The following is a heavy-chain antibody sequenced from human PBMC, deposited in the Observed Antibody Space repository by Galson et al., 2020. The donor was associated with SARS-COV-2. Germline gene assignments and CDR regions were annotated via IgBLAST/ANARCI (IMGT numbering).Heavy chain of an antibody. J-gene: IGHJ4*02. CDR2: IDPSDSYT. CDR3: ATIYYYDSSGYLFDY. D-gene: IGHD3-22*01. Sequence: HGESLKISCKGSGYSFSRYWINWVRQVPGKGLEWMGRIDPSDSYTNYSPSFQGHVTISADKSISTAYLQWGGLKASDTAMYYCATIYYYDSSGYLFDYWGQGTLVTVSS. V-gene: IGHV5-10-1*01. CDR1: GYSFSRYW.